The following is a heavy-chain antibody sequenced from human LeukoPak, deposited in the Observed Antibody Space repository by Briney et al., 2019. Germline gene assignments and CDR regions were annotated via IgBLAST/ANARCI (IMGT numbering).Heavy chain of an antibody. CDR2: IRYDGGNK. CDR1: GFTFSSYG. V-gene: IGHV3-30*02. J-gene: IGHJ6*02. D-gene: IGHD2-2*01. Sequence: GGSLRLSCAASGFTFSSYGMHWVRQAPGKGLEWVAFIRYDGGNKYYADSVKGRFTISRDNSKNTLYLQMNSLRAEDTAVYYCAKDPWNLGYCSSTSCYVRDRNYYGMDVWGQGTTVTVSS. CDR3: AKDPWNLGYCSSTSCYVRDRNYYGMDV.